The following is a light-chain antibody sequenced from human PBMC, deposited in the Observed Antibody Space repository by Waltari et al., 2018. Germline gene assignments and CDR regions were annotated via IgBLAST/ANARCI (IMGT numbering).Light chain of an antibody. V-gene: IGKV1-5*03. CDR1: QSISSW. J-gene: IGKJ4*01. CDR3: QHYNSYPLT. CDR2: KAS. Sequence: DIQMTQSPSTLSASVGDRVTITCRASQSISSWLAWYQQKPGKAPKLLIYKASSLESGVPSRFSGSGSGTEFTLTISSLQPDDFATYFCQHYNSYPLTFGGGTKVESK.